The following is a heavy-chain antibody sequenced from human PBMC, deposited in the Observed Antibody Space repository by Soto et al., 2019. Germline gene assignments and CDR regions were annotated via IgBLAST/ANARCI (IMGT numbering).Heavy chain of an antibody. Sequence: SLRLSCVASGFTFSSYAMHWVRQVPGKGLEWVAVIWYDGSNKYYADSVKGRFTISRDNSKNTLYLQMDSLRAEDTAVYYCVRGSSSSGPCDYWGQGALVTVSS. D-gene: IGHD6-6*01. J-gene: IGHJ4*02. CDR3: VRGSSSSGPCDY. V-gene: IGHV3-33*01. CDR1: GFTFSSYA. CDR2: IWYDGSNK.